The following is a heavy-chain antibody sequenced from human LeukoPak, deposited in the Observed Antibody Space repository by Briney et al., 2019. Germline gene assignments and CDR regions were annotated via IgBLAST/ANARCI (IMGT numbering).Heavy chain of an antibody. CDR3: ARDRGYCSGGSCYAVFYYYMDV. Sequence: HSGGSLRLSCAASGFTFSSYSMNWVRQAPGKGLEWVSYISSSSTTIYYADSVKGRFTISRDNAKNTLYLQMNSLRAEDTAVYYCARDRGYCSGGSCYAVFYYYMDVWGKGTTVTVSS. CDR1: GFTFSSYS. D-gene: IGHD2-15*01. CDR2: ISSSSTTI. V-gene: IGHV3-48*04. J-gene: IGHJ6*03.